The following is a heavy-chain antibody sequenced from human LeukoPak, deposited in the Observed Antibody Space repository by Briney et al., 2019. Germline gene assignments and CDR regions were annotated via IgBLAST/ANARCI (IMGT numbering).Heavy chain of an antibody. Sequence: GALRLSCAASGFTFSSYWMHWVRHAPGKGLVWVSRINSDGSSTSYADSVKRRFTISKDKVKKMLYLQINSLRAEDSAVYYCASGRGGYFDYWGQGTLVTVSS. J-gene: IGHJ4*02. CDR3: ASGRGGYFDY. D-gene: IGHD3-10*01. V-gene: IGHV3-74*01. CDR1: GFTFSSYW. CDR2: INSDGSST.